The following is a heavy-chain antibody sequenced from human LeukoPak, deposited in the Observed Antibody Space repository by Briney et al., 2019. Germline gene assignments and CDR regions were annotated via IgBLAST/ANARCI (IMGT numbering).Heavy chain of an antibody. V-gene: IGHV4-59*01. Sequence: PSETLSLTCTVSGGSISSYYWSWIRQPPGKGLEWIGYIYYSGSTNYNPSLKSRVTISVDTSKNQFSLKLSSVTAADTAVYYCARVSTMVRGAYDAFDIWGQGTMVTVSS. CDR1: GGSISSYY. CDR2: IYYSGST. CDR3: ARVSTMVRGAYDAFDI. D-gene: IGHD3-10*01. J-gene: IGHJ3*02.